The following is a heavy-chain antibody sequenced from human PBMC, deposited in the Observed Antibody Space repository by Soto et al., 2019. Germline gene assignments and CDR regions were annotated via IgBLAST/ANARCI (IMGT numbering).Heavy chain of an antibody. CDR2: INPNSGGT. J-gene: IGHJ6*02. Sequence: QVQLVQSGAEVKKPGASVKVSCKASGYTFTGYYMHWVRQAPGQGLEWMVWINPNSGGTNYAQKFQGWGTMTRDTSISTAYMELSRLRSDDTAVYYCARDQVIEDIVATDSLGYYGMDVWGQGTTVTVSS. CDR1: GYTFTGYY. D-gene: IGHD5-12*01. CDR3: ARDQVIEDIVATDSLGYYGMDV. V-gene: IGHV1-2*04.